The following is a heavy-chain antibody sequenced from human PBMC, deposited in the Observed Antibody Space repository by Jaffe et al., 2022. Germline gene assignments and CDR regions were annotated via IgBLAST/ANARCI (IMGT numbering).Heavy chain of an antibody. J-gene: IGHJ4*02. Sequence: QVQLQESGPGLVTPSETLSLTCAVSGYSISSGYYWGWIRQPPGKGLEWIGSMYHSGTTYCNPSLKSRVTISVDTSRNQFSLKLRSVTAADTAIYYCVRHFWCSSTTCYWYFDYWGQGTLVTVSS. CDR3: VRHFWCSSTTCYWYFDY. V-gene: IGHV4-38-2*01. CDR2: MYHSGTT. CDR1: GYSISSGYY. D-gene: IGHD2-2*01.